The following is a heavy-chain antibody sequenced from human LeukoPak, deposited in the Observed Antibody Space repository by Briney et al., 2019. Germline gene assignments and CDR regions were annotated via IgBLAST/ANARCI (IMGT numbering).Heavy chain of an antibody. CDR1: GGPISSYY. J-gene: IGHJ4*02. V-gene: IGHV4-59*01. CDR2: IYYSGST. CDR3: ARDRAYYFDY. Sequence: PSETLSLTCSVSGGPISSYYWSWIRQPPGKGLEWIGYIYYSGSTNYNPSLKSRVTISVDTSKNQFSLKLSSVTAADTAVYYCARDRAYYFDYWGQGTLVTVSS.